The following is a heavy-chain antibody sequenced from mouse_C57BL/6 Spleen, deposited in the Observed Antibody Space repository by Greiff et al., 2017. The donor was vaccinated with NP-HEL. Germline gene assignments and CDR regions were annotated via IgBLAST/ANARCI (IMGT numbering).Heavy chain of an antibody. Sequence: VQLQQSGPELVKPGASVKMSCKASGYTFTDYNMHWVKQSHGKGLEWIGYINPHNGGTSYNQKFKGKATLTVNKSSSTAYMELRSLASEDSAVYYCARGDHYYGGVDYWGQGTTLTVSS. J-gene: IGHJ2*01. CDR1: GYTFTDYN. CDR2: INPHNGGT. V-gene: IGHV1-22*01. D-gene: IGHD1-2*01. CDR3: ARGDHYYGGVDY.